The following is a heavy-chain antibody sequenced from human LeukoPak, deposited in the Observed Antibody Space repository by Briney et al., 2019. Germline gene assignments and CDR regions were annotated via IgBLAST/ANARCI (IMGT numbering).Heavy chain of an antibody. Sequence: PSETLSLTCTVSGGSISSYYWSWMRQPPGKGLEWIGYVYYSGSTSYNPSLKSRVTISLDTSKHQFSLKLNSVTAADTAVYYCARHAYCGGDCFGGAFEIWGQGTMVTVSS. CDR3: ARHAYCGGDCFGGAFEI. D-gene: IGHD2-21*02. CDR1: GGSISSYY. V-gene: IGHV4-59*08. J-gene: IGHJ3*02. CDR2: VYYSGST.